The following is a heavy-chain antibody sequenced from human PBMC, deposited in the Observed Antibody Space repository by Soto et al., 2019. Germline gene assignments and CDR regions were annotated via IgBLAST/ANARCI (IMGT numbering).Heavy chain of an antibody. V-gene: IGHV4-39*01. CDR1: GGSISSSSYY. D-gene: IGHD3-10*01. Sequence: QLQLQESGPGLVKPSETLSLTCTVSGGSISSSSYYWGWIRQPPGKGLEWIGSIYYSGSTYYNPSLKSRVTLSVETSKNQFSLKLGSVTAADTAVYYCARRGSGSYSGYWGQGTLVTVSS. CDR3: ARRGSGSYSGY. J-gene: IGHJ4*02. CDR2: IYYSGST.